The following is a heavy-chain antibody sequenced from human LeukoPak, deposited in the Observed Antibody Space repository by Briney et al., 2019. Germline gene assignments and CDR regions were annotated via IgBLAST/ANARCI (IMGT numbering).Heavy chain of an antibody. D-gene: IGHD2-8*01. CDR2: ISGVNT. V-gene: IGHV3-23*01. J-gene: IGHJ4*02. CDR1: GFAFSNYA. CDR3: AKDICTSPRCLLYSDS. Sequence: PGGSLRLSCTTSGFAFSNYAMSWFRQAPGEGLEWVSGISGVNTYYADSVKGRFTISRDNSKNVLSLQMSRLRAEDTAVYYCAKDICTSPRCLLYSDSWGQGTLVTVSS.